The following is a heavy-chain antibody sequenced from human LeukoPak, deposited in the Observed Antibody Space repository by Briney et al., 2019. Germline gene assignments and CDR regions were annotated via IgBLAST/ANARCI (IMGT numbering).Heavy chain of an antibody. J-gene: IGHJ4*02. CDR3: ARVVGGTVLN. Sequence: PSETLSLTCTVSGGSISSYYWSWIRQPPGKGLEWIGEINHSGSTNYNPSLKSRVTISVDTSKNQFSLKLSSVTAADTAVYYCARVVGGTVLNWGQGTLVTVSS. CDR1: GGSISSYY. CDR2: INHSGST. V-gene: IGHV4-34*01. D-gene: IGHD1-1*01.